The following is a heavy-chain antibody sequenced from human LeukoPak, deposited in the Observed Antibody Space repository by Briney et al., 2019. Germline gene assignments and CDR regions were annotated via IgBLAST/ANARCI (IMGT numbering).Heavy chain of an antibody. J-gene: IGHJ6*03. D-gene: IGHD1-26*01. CDR2: INWNGGRT. CDR1: GFTFDDYG. Sequence: GGSLRLSCAASGFTFDDYGMSWVRQAPGKGLGWVSGINWNGGRTGYAASVKGRFTFSRDNAKNSLYLQMNSLRAEDTALYYCAKNGWELLGGYYMDVWGKGTTVTVSS. CDR3: AKNGWELLGGYYMDV. V-gene: IGHV3-20*04.